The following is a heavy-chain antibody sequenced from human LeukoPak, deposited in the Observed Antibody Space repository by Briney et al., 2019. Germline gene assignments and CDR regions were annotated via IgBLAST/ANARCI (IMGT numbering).Heavy chain of an antibody. CDR1: GFTFSSYE. CDR2: ISSSGSTI. J-gene: IGHJ3*02. CDR3: ARGIVADAFDI. D-gene: IGHD3-22*01. V-gene: IGHV3-48*03. Sequence: GGSLRLSCAASGFTFSSYEMNWVRQAPGKGLEWVSYISSSGSTIYYADSVKGRFTISRDNAKNSLYLQMNSLRAEDTAVYYCARGIVADAFDIWGQGTMVTVSS.